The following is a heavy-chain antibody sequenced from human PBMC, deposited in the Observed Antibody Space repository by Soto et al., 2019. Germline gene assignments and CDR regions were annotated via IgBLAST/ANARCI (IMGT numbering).Heavy chain of an antibody. CDR3: AKDRGGSGAFDI. J-gene: IGHJ3*02. CDR2: ISPAGSSI. V-gene: IGHV3-48*01. CDR1: GFSFSIYS. Sequence: EGQLVEFGGGLVKPGGSLRLSCAASGFSFSIYSYNWVRPAPGKWLEWLSSISPAGSSIYYADSVKGRFTISRDSTRDSVYVQMTSRGAEGTAMYYWAKDRGGSGAFDIWGQGTMVTVSS. D-gene: IGHD3-10*01.